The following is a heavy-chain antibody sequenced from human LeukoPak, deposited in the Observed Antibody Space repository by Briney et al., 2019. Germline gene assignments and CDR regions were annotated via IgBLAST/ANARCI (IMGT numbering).Heavy chain of an antibody. D-gene: IGHD1-26*01. CDR2: ISLAGRT. CDR1: GGSITTTNY. J-gene: IGHJ4*02. CDR3: SRESGPFCPFGH. V-gene: IGHV4-4*02. Sequence: PSGTLSLTCGVSGGSITTTNYWSWVRQPPGGGLEWIGEISLAGRTRYNPSLKSRVNISIDESKNHLYLNLASVTAADTAVYYCSRESGPFCPFGHWDQGTLVAVTS.